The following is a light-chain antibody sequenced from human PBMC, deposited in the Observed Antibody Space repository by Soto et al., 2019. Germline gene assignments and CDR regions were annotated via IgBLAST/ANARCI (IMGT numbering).Light chain of an antibody. CDR1: SSDVGSCKC. J-gene: IGLJ1*01. V-gene: IGLV2-14*01. CDR3: TSYTTSSTFV. CDR2: EVS. Sequence: QSALTQPASVSGSPGQAITISCTGTSSDVGSCKCVSWYQQHPGKAPKLVIYEVSNRPSGVSNRFSGSKSGNTASLTISGLQAADEADYYCTSYTTSSTFVFGTGTKVTVL.